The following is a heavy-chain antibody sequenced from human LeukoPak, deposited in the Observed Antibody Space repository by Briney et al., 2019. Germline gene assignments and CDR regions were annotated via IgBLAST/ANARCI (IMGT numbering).Heavy chain of an antibody. CDR1: GFTFSGSA. V-gene: IGHV3-23*01. Sequence: GGSLRLSCAASGFTFSGSAMHWVRQAPGKGLEWVSAISGSGGSTYYADSVKGRFTISRDNSQNTLYLQMNSLRAEDTAVYYCAKTRTNYYDSSGYSYYFDYWGQGTLVTVSS. CDR3: AKTRTNYYDSSGYSYYFDY. D-gene: IGHD3-22*01. J-gene: IGHJ4*02. CDR2: ISGSGGST.